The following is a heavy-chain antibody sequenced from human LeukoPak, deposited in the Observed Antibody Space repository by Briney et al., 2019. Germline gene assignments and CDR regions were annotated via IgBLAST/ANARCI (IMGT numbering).Heavy chain of an antibody. V-gene: IGHV4-59*08. J-gene: IGHJ6*03. CDR3: ASCTVSSYYYYMDV. D-gene: IGHD4-11*01. CDR2: IYYSGST. CDR1: GGSISSYY. Sequence: SGTLSLTCTVSGGSISSYYWSWIRQPPGKGLEWIGYIYYSGSTNYNPSLKSRVTISVDTSKNQFSLKLSSVTAADTAVYYCASCTVSSYYYYMDVWGKGTTVTVSS.